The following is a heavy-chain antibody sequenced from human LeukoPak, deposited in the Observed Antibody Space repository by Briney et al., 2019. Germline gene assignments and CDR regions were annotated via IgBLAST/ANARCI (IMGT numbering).Heavy chain of an antibody. CDR3: ARAVPQMY. J-gene: IGHJ4*02. Sequence: GGSLRLSCAASGFTFSHYEMKWVRQAPGKGLEWVSFISSTGTIMFCAESVKGRFTIYRDNAKNSLYLQMDSLRLEETAIYYCARAVPQMYWGQGTLVTVSS. CDR2: ISSTGTIM. D-gene: IGHD4-17*01. CDR1: GFTFSHYE. V-gene: IGHV3-48*03.